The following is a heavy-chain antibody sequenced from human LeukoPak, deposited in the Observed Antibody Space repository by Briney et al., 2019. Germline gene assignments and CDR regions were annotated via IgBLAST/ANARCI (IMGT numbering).Heavy chain of an antibody. CDR1: GFTFRNYV. CDR2: TSSDLNVK. V-gene: IGHV3-30*14. J-gene: IGHJ6*02. D-gene: IGHD6-6*01. Sequence: GGSLRLSCAASGFTFRNYVIHWVRQAPGKGLEWVAVTSSDLNVKLYADSVKGRFTISRDNSKNTLYLQMNSLRAEDTAVYYCARSKGSSSHYYYYYGMDVWGQGTTVTVSS. CDR3: ARSKGSSSHYYYYYGMDV.